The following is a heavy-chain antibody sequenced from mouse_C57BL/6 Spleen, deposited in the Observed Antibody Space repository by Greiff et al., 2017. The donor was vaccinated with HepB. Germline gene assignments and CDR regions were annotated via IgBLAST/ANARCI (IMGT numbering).Heavy chain of an antibody. CDR1: GYTFTEYT. CDR2: FYPGSGSI. J-gene: IGHJ4*01. CDR3: ARHERDDSGSSYYAMDY. Sequence: VQLKESGAELVKPGASVKLSCKASGYTFTEYTIHWVKQRSGQGLEWIGWFYPGSGSIKYNEKFKDKATLTGDKSSSTVYMELSRLTSEDSAVYYGARHERDDSGSSYYAMDYWGQGTSVTVSS. D-gene: IGHD1-1*01. V-gene: IGHV1-62-2*01.